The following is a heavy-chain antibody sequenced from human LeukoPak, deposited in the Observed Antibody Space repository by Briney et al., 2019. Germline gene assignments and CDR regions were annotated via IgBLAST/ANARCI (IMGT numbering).Heavy chain of an antibody. J-gene: IGHJ6*03. V-gene: IGHV4-59*08. CDR3: AKHDAVFGAAHFYMDV. D-gene: IGHD3-3*01. CDR1: GGSISSYY. CDR2: IYYPGTT. Sequence: SETLSLTCTVSGGSISSYYWSWTRQPPGKGLKWIGYIYYPGTTNYNPSLKGRVTISFYTSKNQFSLNLSSVTAADTAVYYCAKHDAVFGAAHFYMDVWGKGTTVTVSS.